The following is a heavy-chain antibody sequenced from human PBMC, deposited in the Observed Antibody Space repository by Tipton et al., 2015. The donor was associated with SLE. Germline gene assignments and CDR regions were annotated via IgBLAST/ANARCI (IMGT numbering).Heavy chain of an antibody. CDR3: ARVCRINAMDV. J-gene: IGHJ6*02. CDR2: IYYSGST. V-gene: IGHV4-61*05. CDR1: GGSIGSSSYY. Sequence: TLSLTCTVSGGSIGSSSYYWGWIRQPPGKKLEWIAYIYYSGSTNYNPSLKSRVTISVDTSKNQFSLKLSSVTAADTAVYYCARVCRINAMDVWGQGTTVTVSS.